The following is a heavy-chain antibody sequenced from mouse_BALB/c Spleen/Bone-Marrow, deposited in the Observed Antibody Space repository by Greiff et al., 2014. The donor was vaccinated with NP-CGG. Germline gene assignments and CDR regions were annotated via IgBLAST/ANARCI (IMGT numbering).Heavy chain of an antibody. J-gene: IGHJ3*01. CDR2: IDPANGNT. Sequence: EVQLQQSGAELVKPGASVKLSCTASGFNIKDTYMHWVKQRPEQGLEWIGRIDPANGNTKYDPKFQGKATITADTSSNTAYLQLSSLTSEDTAVYYCAPYYYGSSQFAYWGQGTPVTVSA. D-gene: IGHD1-1*01. CDR1: GFNIKDTY. V-gene: IGHV14-3*02. CDR3: APYYYGSSQFAY.